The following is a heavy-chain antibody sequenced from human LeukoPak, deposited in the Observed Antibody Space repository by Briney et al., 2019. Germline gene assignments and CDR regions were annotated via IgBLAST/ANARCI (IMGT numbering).Heavy chain of an antibody. D-gene: IGHD3-3*01. CDR1: GYSISSGYY. CDR2: IYHSGST. Sequence: PSETLSLTCTVSGYSISSGYYWGWIRQPPGKGLEWIGSIYHSGSTYYNPSLKSRVTISVDTSKNQFSLKLSSVTAADTAVYYCASSLIFGVVIIGASGDAFDIWGQGTMVTVSS. CDR3: ASSLIFGVVIIGASGDAFDI. V-gene: IGHV4-38-2*02. J-gene: IGHJ3*02.